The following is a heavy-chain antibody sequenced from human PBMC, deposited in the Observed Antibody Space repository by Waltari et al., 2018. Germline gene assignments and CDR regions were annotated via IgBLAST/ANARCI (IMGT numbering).Heavy chain of an antibody. D-gene: IGHD6-19*01. J-gene: IGHJ4*02. CDR1: GFTVSSNY. Sequence: EVQLVESGGGLIQPGGSLRLSCAASGFTVSSNYMSWVRQAPGKGLEWVSVIYSGCSTYYADSVKGRFTISRANSKNTLYLQMNILRAEDTAVYYCAVGSGWYKGGFDYWGQGTLVTVSS. CDR3: AVGSGWYKGGFDY. CDR2: IYSGCST. V-gene: IGHV3-53*01.